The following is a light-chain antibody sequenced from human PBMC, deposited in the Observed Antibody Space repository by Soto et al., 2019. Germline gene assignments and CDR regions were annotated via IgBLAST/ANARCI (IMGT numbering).Light chain of an antibody. V-gene: IGLV2-14*01. CDR1: SSDVGSYNY. J-gene: IGLJ1*01. CDR2: EVS. Sequence: QSALTQPASVSGSPGQSITISCTGTSSDVGSYNYVSWYQQHPGKAPKLMIYEVSNRPSGVSNRFSGSKSGNTASLTISGLQAEDEADYYCSSYTSSSTLENVFGTGTKVTVL. CDR3: SSYTSSSTLENV.